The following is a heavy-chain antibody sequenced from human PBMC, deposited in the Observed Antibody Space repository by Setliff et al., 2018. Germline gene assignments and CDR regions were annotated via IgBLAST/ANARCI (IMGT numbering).Heavy chain of an antibody. D-gene: IGHD1-26*01. CDR1: GYTFNRYG. J-gene: IGHJ4*02. Sequence: ASVKVSCKASGYTFNRYGITWVRQAPGQGLEWMGWISGYNGDTNYARKFQGRVTMTRDISTSTFYMELSSLTSEDTALYYCARGVGAVGDFWGQGTLVTVSS. V-gene: IGHV1-18*01. CDR3: ARGVGAVGDF. CDR2: ISGYNGDT.